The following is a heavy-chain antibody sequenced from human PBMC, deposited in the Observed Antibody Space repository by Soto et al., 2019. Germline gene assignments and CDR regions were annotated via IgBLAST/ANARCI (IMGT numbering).Heavy chain of an antibody. CDR1: GGTFSSYA. CDR3: ARDHTYSSGWSYYFDY. Sequence: SVKVSCKASGGTFSSYAISWVRQAPGQGLEWMGGIIPIFGTANYAQKFQGRVTITADESTSTAYMELSSLRSEDTAVYYCARDHTYSSGWSYYFDYWGQGTLVTVSS. J-gene: IGHJ4*02. CDR2: IIPIFGTA. D-gene: IGHD6-19*01. V-gene: IGHV1-69*13.